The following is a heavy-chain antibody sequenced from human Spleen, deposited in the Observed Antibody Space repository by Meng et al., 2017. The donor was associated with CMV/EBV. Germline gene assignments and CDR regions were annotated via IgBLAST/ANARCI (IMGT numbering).Heavy chain of an antibody. CDR3: ARSFLDYDFWSGSRGMDV. CDR1: GYTFTGYY. Sequence: ASVKVSCKASGYTFTGYYIHWVRQAPGQGLEWMGWINPTGGGTNYAQKFQGRVTMTRDTSISTAYMELSRLRSDDTAVYYCARSFLDYDFWSGSRGMDVWGQGTTVTVSS. CDR2: INPTGGGT. V-gene: IGHV1-2*02. J-gene: IGHJ6*02. D-gene: IGHD3-3*01.